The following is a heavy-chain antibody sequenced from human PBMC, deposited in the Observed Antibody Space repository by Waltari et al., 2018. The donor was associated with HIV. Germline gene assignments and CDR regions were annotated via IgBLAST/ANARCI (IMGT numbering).Heavy chain of an antibody. CDR3: AKSKMVRGLIQNYGMDV. CDR1: GLTFSSYA. J-gene: IGHJ6*02. D-gene: IGHD3-10*01. CDR2: LSGSGSST. Sequence: EVQFLESGGGLVQPGGSLRLSCAAFGLTFSSYAILWVRQTPGKGLEWVSALSGSGSSTYYADSVEGRFTISRDNSKSTMYLQMNNLRAEDTAVYYCAKSKMVRGLIQNYGMDVWGQGTTVTVFS. V-gene: IGHV3-23*01.